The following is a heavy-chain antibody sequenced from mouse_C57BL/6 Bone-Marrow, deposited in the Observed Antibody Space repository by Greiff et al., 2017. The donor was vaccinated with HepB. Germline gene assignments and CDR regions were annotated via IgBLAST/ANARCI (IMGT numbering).Heavy chain of an antibody. J-gene: IGHJ2*01. V-gene: IGHV3-6*01. D-gene: IGHD1-1*01. CDR2: ISYDGSN. Sequence: ESGPGLVKPSQSLSLTCSVTGYSITSGYYWNWIRQFPGNKLEWMGYISYDGSNNYNPSLKNRISITRDTSKNQFFLKLNSVTTEDTATYYCARAIYYYGSSYFDYWGQGTTLTVSS. CDR1: GYSITSGYY. CDR3: ARAIYYYGSSYFDY.